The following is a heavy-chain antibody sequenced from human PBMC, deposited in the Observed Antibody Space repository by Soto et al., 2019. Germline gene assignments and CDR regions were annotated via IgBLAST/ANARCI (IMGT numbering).Heavy chain of an antibody. CDR1: GLTFSKAW. J-gene: IGHJ4*01. CDR2: VKSVAHGGTT. Sequence: PGGSLRHPFGASGLTFSKAWVKLGRQAPPEGVEWVGRVKSVAHGGTTDFAESVKGRFVISRDDSNNMVYLQMNSLRIEDTAVYYCTTDSYSSVTIDRFAYWGHGTLVLVSS. D-gene: IGHD3-22*01. CDR3: TTDSYSSVTIDRFAY. V-gene: IGHV3-15*07.